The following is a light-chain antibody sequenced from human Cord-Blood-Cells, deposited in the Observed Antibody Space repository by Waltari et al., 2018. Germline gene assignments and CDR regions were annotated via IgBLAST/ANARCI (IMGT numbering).Light chain of an antibody. CDR2: DVS. CDR1: SSDVGGYNY. Sequence: QSALTQPASVSGSPGPSITISCTGTSSDVGGYNYVSWYQQHPGKAPKLTIYDVSHRPSGVSNRFSGSKSGNTASLTISGLQAEDEADYYCSSYTSSSTLVFGGGTKLTVL. CDR3: SSYTSSSTLV. V-gene: IGLV2-14*01. J-gene: IGLJ2*01.